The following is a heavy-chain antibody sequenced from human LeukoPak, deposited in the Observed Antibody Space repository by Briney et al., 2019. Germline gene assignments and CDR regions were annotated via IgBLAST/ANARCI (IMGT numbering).Heavy chain of an antibody. D-gene: IGHD3-9*01. CDR3: ARGDDISPGRVLEY. CDR2: INHSGST. Sequence: PSETLSLTCAVYGGSFSGYYWSWIRQPPGKGLEWIGEINHSGSTNYNPSLKSRVTISVDTSKNQFSLKLSSVTAADTAVYYCARGDDISPGRVLEYWGRGTLVTVSS. V-gene: IGHV4-34*01. CDR1: GGSFSGYY. J-gene: IGHJ4*02.